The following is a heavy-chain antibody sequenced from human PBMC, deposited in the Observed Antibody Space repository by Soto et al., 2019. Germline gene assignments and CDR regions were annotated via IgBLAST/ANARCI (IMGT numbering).Heavy chain of an antibody. Sequence: QVQLVESGGGVVQPGRSLRLSCAASGFTFSSYGMHWVRQAPGKGLEWVAVISYDGSKEFYADSVKGRFTISRDNSKNTMYLQMNRLRAEATAVYYCAKDLRLWSKDYYYYGLDVWGQGTTVTVSS. J-gene: IGHJ6*02. V-gene: IGHV3-30*18. CDR3: AKDLRLWSKDYYYYGLDV. D-gene: IGHD5-18*01. CDR2: ISYDGSKE. CDR1: GFTFSSYG.